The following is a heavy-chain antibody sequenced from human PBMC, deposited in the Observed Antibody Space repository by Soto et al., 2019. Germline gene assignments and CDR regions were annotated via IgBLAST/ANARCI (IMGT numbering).Heavy chain of an antibody. J-gene: IGHJ5*02. Sequence: SVKVSCKASGGTFSSYTISWVRQAPGQGLEWMGRIIPILGIANYAQKFQGRVTITADKSTSTAYMELSSLRSEDTAVYYCAFYYYDSSGYYRNWFDPWGQGTLVTVS. CDR3: AFYYYDSSGYYRNWFDP. CDR1: GGTFSSYT. V-gene: IGHV1-69*02. CDR2: IIPILGIA. D-gene: IGHD3-22*01.